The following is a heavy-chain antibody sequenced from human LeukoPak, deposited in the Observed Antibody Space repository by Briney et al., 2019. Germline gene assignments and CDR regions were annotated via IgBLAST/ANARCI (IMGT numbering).Heavy chain of an antibody. J-gene: IGHJ4*02. V-gene: IGHV4-34*01. CDR3: ARVAGSGYDGYYFDY. D-gene: IGHD5-12*01. Sequence: SETLSLTCAVYGGSFSGYYCSWIRQPPGKGLEWIGEINHSGSTNYNPSLKSRVTISVDTSKNQFSLKLSSVTAADTAVYYCARVAGSGYDGYYFDYWGQGTLVTVSS. CDR2: INHSGST. CDR1: GGSFSGYY.